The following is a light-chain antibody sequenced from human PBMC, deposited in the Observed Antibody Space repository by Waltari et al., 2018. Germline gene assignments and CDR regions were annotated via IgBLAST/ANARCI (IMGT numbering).Light chain of an antibody. Sequence: EIVLTQSPATLSLSPGDRANLSCRASQTLSSYFSWYQQRPGQAPRLFIYDASKRATGIPARFSGSGSGADFTLTISDLEPEDSAVYYCQQRASWPPRYSFGQGTKLEIK. CDR1: QTLSSY. V-gene: IGKV3-11*01. CDR2: DAS. CDR3: QQRASWPPRYS. J-gene: IGKJ2*03.